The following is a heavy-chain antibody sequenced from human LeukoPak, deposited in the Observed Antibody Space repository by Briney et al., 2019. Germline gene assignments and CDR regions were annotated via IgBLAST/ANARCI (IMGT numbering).Heavy chain of an antibody. Sequence: GGSLRLSCAASGFTFSSYEMNWVRQAPGKGLEWVSYISSSGSTIYYADSVKGRFTISRDNAKNSLYLQMNSLRAEDTAVYYCARGDRIRMVRGVIITFRPFDYWGQGTLVTVSS. V-gene: IGHV3-48*03. CDR2: ISSSGSTI. D-gene: IGHD3-10*01. CDR3: ARGDRIRMVRGVIITFRPFDY. J-gene: IGHJ4*02. CDR1: GFTFSSYE.